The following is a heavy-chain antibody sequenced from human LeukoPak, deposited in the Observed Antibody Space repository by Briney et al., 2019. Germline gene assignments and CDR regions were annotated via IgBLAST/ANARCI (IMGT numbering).Heavy chain of an antibody. V-gene: IGHV1-18*01. CDR3: ARAAGYSSSWYHGGNGPNYYYYYGMGV. CDR1: GYTFTSYG. Sequence: ASVKVSCKASGYTFTSYGISWVRQAPGQGLEWMGWISAYNGNTNYAQKLQGRVTMTTDTSTSTAYMELRSLRSDDTAVYYCARAAGYSSSWYHGGNGPNYYYYYGMGVWGQGTTVTVSS. CDR2: ISAYNGNT. J-gene: IGHJ6*02. D-gene: IGHD6-13*01.